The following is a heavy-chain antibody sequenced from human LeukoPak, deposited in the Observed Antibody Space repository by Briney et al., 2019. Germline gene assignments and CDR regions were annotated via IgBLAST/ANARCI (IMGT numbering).Heavy chain of an antibody. CDR3: AKGIMGVAGVFDI. Sequence: GASLRLSCAASGFTFSSYAMSWVRQAPGKGLEWVSGISGSGGSTYYADSVKGRFTISRDNSKNTLYLQMNSLRAEDTAVYYCAKGIMGVAGVFDIWGQGTMVIVSS. D-gene: IGHD1-26*01. CDR2: ISGSGGST. CDR1: GFTFSSYA. J-gene: IGHJ3*02. V-gene: IGHV3-23*01.